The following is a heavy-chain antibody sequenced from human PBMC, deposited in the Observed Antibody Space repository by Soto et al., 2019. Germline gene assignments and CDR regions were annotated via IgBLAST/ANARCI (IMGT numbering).Heavy chain of an antibody. CDR2: IWYDGSNK. J-gene: IGHJ4*02. V-gene: IGHV3-33*01. CDR3: ARPSYGDYGFYFDY. Sequence: QVQLVESGGGAVQPGRSLRLSCAASGFTFSSYGMHWVRQAPGKGLEWVAVIWYDGSNKYYADSVKGRFTISRDNSKNTLYLQMNSLRAEDTAVYYCARPSYGDYGFYFDYWGQGTLVTVSS. CDR1: GFTFSSYG. D-gene: IGHD4-17*01.